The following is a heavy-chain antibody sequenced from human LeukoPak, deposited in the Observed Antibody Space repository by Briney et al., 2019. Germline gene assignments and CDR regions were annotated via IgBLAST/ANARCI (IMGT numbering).Heavy chain of an antibody. J-gene: IGHJ4*02. CDR3: ARGFVSSWPYFDY. CDR2: IYYSGST. D-gene: IGHD6-13*01. CDR1: GGSISSYY. Sequence: SETLSLTCTVSGGSISSYYWSWIRQPPGKGLEWIGYIYYSGSTNYNPSLKSRITISVDTSKNQFSLKLSSVTAADTAVYYCARGFVSSWPYFDYWGQGTLVTVSS. V-gene: IGHV4-59*12.